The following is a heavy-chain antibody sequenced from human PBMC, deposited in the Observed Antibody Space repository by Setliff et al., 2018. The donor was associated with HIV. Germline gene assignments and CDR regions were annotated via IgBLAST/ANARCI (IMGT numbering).Heavy chain of an antibody. D-gene: IGHD3-22*01. CDR2: IVPIFSTA. CDR3: ARAPGISGFFYWYFDL. Sequence: SVKVSCKASGGTFSTYGISWVRQAPGQGLEWMGGIVPIFSTANYAQKFQGRVTITTDESTSTAYMDLSSLRSEDTAVYYCARAPGISGFFYWYFDLWGRGTLVTVSS. CDR1: GGTFSTYG. J-gene: IGHJ2*01. V-gene: IGHV1-69*05.